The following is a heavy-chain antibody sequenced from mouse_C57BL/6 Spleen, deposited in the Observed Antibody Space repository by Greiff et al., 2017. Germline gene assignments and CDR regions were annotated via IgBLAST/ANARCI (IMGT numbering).Heavy chain of an antibody. V-gene: IGHV1-55*01. D-gene: IGHD2-2*01. J-gene: IGHJ3*01. CDR1: GYTFTSYW. CDR3: AREDGYDGFAY. Sequence: VQLQQPGAELVKPGASVKMSCKASGYTFTSYWITWVKQRPGQGLEWIGDIYPGSGSTNYNEKFKSKATLTVVTSSSTAYMQLSSLTSEDSAVYYCAREDGYDGFAYWGQGTLVTVSA. CDR2: IYPGSGST.